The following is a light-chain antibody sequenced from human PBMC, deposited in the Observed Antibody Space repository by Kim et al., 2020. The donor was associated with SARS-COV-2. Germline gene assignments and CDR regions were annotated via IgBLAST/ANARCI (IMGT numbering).Light chain of an antibody. CDR2: DAS. J-gene: IGKJ4*01. CDR1: QNIDIS. CDR3: QQRNSWPPAVT. Sequence: PGERAPLSCRASQNIDISLACYQPRPGQAPRLLVYDASNRATGVPDRFSGSGSGTDFTLTISSLEPEDFSIYYCQQRNSWPPAVTFGGGTKVDIK. V-gene: IGKV3-11*01.